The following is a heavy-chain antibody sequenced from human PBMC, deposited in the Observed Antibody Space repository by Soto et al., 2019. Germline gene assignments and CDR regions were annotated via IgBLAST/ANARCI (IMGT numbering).Heavy chain of an antibody. CDR3: ARGSTVTTRSGMDV. Sequence: HVQLQESGPGLVKPSETLSLTCTVSGGSISSYYWIWIRQPPGKGLEWIGYIYYSGSTNYNPSLKSRVTVSVDTSKNQFSLQLSSVTAADTAVYYCARGSTVTTRSGMDVWGQGTTVTVSS. CDR1: GGSISSYY. V-gene: IGHV4-59*01. CDR2: IYYSGST. D-gene: IGHD4-4*01. J-gene: IGHJ6*02.